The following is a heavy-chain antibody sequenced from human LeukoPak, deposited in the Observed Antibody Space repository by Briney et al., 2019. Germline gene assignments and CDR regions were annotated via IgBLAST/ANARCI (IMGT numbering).Heavy chain of an antibody. CDR1: GYSFTSYW. D-gene: IGHD5-24*01. Sequence: GESLKISCKGSGYSFTSYWIGWVRQMPGKGLEWMGIIYPGDSDTRYSPSFQGRVTISADKSATTAYLQWRSLKASDSAMYYCVRLGPRWRQSDFDYWGQGTLVTVSS. V-gene: IGHV5-51*01. J-gene: IGHJ4*02. CDR2: IYPGDSDT. CDR3: VRLGPRWRQSDFDY.